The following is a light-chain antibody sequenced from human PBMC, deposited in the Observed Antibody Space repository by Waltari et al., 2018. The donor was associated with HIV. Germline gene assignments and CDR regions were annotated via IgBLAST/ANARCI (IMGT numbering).Light chain of an antibody. CDR1: SSDVGRYNY. CDR2: DVS. CDR3: SSYTSSRTVV. J-gene: IGLJ2*01. Sequence: QSALTQPASVSGSPGQSITLSCTGASSDVGRYNYVSWYQHHPGKAPKLIIYDVSNRPSGVSNRFHGSKSGTTASLTSSGLQAEDEADYYCSSYTSSRTVVFGGGTKLTVL. V-gene: IGLV2-14*03.